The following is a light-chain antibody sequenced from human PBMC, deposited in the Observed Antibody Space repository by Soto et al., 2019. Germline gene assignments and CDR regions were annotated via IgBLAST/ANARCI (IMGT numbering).Light chain of an antibody. CDR2: KAS. J-gene: IGKJ4*01. CDR3: QQYNTYPLT. Sequence: DIQMTQSPSTLSASVGDRVTITCRASQSISTWLAWYQQKPGKAPKLLIYKASSLEGGVPSRFSGSGSGTEFNITVSSLQPDDFATYHCQQYNTYPLTFGGGTTVEIK. V-gene: IGKV1-5*03. CDR1: QSISTW.